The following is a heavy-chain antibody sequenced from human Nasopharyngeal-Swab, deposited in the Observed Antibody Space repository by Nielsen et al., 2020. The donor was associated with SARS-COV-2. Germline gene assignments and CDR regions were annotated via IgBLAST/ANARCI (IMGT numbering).Heavy chain of an antibody. J-gene: IGHJ1*01. D-gene: IGHD3-10*01. Sequence: WIRQPPGKGLEWIGYIYYSGSTNYNPSLKSRVTISVDTSKNQFSLKLSSATAADTAVYYCARDGELSYPFWGYFQHWGQGTLVTVSS. CDR2: IYYSGST. CDR3: ARDGELSYPFWGYFQH. V-gene: IGHV4-59*01.